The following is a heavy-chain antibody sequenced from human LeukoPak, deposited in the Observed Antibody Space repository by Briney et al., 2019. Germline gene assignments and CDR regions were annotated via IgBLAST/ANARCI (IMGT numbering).Heavy chain of an antibody. Sequence: PSETLSLTCTVSGGSISSSSYYWGWIRQPPGKGLVWIGSIYYSGSTYYNPSLKSRVTISVDTAKNQFSLKLSSVTAADTAVYYWARVPVNIWENWFDPWGQGTLVTVSS. CDR1: GGSISSSSYY. D-gene: IGHD1-26*01. CDR2: IYYSGST. J-gene: IGHJ5*02. V-gene: IGHV4-39*07. CDR3: ARVPVNIWENWFDP.